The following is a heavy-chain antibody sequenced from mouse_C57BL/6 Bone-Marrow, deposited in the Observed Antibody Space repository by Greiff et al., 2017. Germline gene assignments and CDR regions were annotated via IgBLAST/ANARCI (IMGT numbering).Heavy chain of an antibody. Sequence: QVHVKQSGAELVKPGASVKISCKASGYAFSSYWMNWVKQRPGKSLEWIGQIYPGDGDTNYNGKFKGKATLTADKSSSTAYMQLSSLTSDDSAVYFCERGAYWGQGTLVTVSA. CDR2: IYPGDGDT. V-gene: IGHV1-80*01. CDR3: ERGAY. J-gene: IGHJ3*01. CDR1: GYAFSSYW.